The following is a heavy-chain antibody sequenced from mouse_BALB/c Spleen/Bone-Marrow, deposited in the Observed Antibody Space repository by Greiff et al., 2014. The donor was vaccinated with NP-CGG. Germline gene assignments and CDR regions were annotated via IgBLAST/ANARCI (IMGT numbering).Heavy chain of an antibody. J-gene: IGHJ1*01. Sequence: QVQLQQSGAELVKPGASVKMSCKASGYTLTSYWMHWVKQRPGQGLEWIGVIDPSDSYTSYNQKFKGKATLTVDTSSSTAYMQLSSLTSEDSAVYYCTRGDYDWYFDVWGAGTTVTVSS. D-gene: IGHD2-4*01. CDR3: TRGDYDWYFDV. CDR2: IDPSDSYT. CDR1: GYTLTSYW. V-gene: IGHV1S127*01.